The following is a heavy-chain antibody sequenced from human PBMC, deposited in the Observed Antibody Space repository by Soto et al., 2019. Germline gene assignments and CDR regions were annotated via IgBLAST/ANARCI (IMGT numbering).Heavy chain of an antibody. CDR1: GFTSSTYW. CDR2: IKQDGSEK. V-gene: IGHV3-7*01. Sequence: GGSLRLSCAASGFTSSTYWMTWVRQAPGKGLEWVANIKQDGSEKYYVDSVKGRFTISRDNAKNSLFLQMNSLRAEDTAVYYCATFYDFGVVTARAYHMDLWGKGTTVTVSS. D-gene: IGHD3-3*01. CDR3: ATFYDFGVVTARAYHMDL. J-gene: IGHJ6*03.